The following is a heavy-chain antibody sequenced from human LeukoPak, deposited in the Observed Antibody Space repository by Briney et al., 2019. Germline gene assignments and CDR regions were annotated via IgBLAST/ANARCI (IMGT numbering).Heavy chain of an antibody. J-gene: IGHJ4*02. CDR1: GFTFSSYN. CDR3: ARDTPTGSGYYFPSVVDY. Sequence: GGSLRLSCAASGFTFSSYNMNWVRQAPGKGLEWISYISRSSDIIYYGDSVKGRFAISRDNAKNSLYLQMNSLRAEDTAVYYCARDTPTGSGYYFPSVVDYWGQGTLVTVSS. D-gene: IGHD3-22*01. V-gene: IGHV3-48*01. CDR2: ISRSSDII.